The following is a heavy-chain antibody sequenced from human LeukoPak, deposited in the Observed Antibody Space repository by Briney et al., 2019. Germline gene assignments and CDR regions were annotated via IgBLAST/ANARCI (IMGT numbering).Heavy chain of an antibody. CDR2: IYYSGST. J-gene: IGHJ4*02. V-gene: IGHV4-31*03. CDR3: ARAAAGTRLIDY. D-gene: IGHD6-13*01. CDR1: GGSISSGGYY. Sequence: PSETLSLTCTVSGGSISSGGYYWSWIRQHPGKGLEWIGYIYYSGSTYYNPSLKSRVTISVDTSKNQFSLKLSSVTAADTAVYYCARAAAGTRLIDYWGQGTLVTVSS.